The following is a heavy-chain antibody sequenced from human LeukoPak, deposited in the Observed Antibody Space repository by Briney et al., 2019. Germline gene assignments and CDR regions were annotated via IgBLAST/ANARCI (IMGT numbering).Heavy chain of an antibody. Sequence: PGGSLRLSCVASGFTFRSYEMNWVRQAPGKGLEWVSKISSSGSTKYYAESLKGRFTISRDNAKSSLYLQMNSLTAEDTAVYYCALIAVAATDYWGQGTLVTVSS. CDR2: ISSSGSTK. J-gene: IGHJ4*02. CDR3: ALIAVAATDY. V-gene: IGHV3-48*03. CDR1: GFTFRSYE. D-gene: IGHD6-19*01.